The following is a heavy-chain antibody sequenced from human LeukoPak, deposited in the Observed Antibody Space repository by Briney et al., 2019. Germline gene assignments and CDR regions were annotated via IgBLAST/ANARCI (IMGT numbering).Heavy chain of an antibody. V-gene: IGHV3-33*01. Sequence: GGSLRLSCAASGFIFSSYAMHWVRQAPGTGLEWVAVIWSDGSNKYYADSVKGRFTISRDNSKNTLYPQMNSLRAEDTAVYYCARGIAAAGNPNWFDPWGQGTLVTVSS. J-gene: IGHJ5*02. CDR3: ARGIAAAGNPNWFDP. CDR1: GFIFSSYA. CDR2: IWSDGSNK. D-gene: IGHD6-13*01.